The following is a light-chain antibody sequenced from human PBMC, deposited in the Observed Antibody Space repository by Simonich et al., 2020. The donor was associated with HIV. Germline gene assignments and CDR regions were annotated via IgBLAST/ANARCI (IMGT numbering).Light chain of an antibody. V-gene: IGKV3-20*01. CDR3: QQYNGYSVM. Sequence: EIVLTQSPGTLSLSPGERPTLSCRASQSVSSNFLAWYQQKPGQAPRLLIYTSSYRTTGIPDRFSGNGSGTDFTLTISRLEPEDFATYYCQQYNGYSVMFGQGTKVEFK. CDR2: TSS. J-gene: IGKJ1*01. CDR1: QSVSSNF.